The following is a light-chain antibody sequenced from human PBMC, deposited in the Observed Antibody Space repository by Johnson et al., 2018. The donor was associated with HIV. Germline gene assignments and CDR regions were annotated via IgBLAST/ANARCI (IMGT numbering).Light chain of an antibody. V-gene: IGLV1-51*02. Sequence: SVLTQPPSVSAAPGQKVTISCSGSSSTIGNYFVSWYQQLPGAAPKLLIYENNNRPSGIPDRFSGSKSGTSATLGITGLQTGAEADYYCGTWDSSLNAGVFGTGTKVTVL. CDR2: ENN. J-gene: IGLJ1*01. CDR3: GTWDSSLNAGV. CDR1: SSTIGNYF.